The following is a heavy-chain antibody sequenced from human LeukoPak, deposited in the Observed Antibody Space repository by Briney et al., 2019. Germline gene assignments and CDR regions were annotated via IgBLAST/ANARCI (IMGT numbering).Heavy chain of an antibody. CDR1: GYTFTSYG. Sequence: ASVKVPCKASGYTFTSYGISWVRQAPGQGLEWMGWISAHNGNTNYAQKLQGRVTMTTDTSTSTAYMELRSLRSDDTAVYYCAREIAYCGGDCYFGFDYWGQGTLVTVSS. CDR2: ISAHNGNT. J-gene: IGHJ4*02. D-gene: IGHD2-21*01. V-gene: IGHV1-18*01. CDR3: AREIAYCGGDCYFGFDY.